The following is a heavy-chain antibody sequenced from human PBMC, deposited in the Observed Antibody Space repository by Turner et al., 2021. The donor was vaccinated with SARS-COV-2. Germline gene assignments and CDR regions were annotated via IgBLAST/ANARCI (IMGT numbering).Heavy chain of an antibody. CDR1: GFSFSVYA. V-gene: IGHV3-23*01. J-gene: IGHJ4*02. Sequence: EVQLLESGGGLVQPGGSLRRSCSASGFSFSVYAMAWVRQAPGKGLEWVSAIGGRDANTFYADSVRGRFTISRDNSKNTVFLQMNSLRADDTALYYCARGTINPPAGHWGQGTLVTVSS. CDR3: ARGTINPPAGH. D-gene: IGHD5-12*01. CDR2: IGGRDANT.